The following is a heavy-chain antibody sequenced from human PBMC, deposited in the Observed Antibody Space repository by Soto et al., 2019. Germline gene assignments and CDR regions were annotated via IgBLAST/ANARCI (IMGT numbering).Heavy chain of an antibody. CDR2: ISGSGGST. Sequence: PGGSLRLSCAASGFTFSSYAMSWVRQAPGKGLEWVSAISGSGGSTYYADSVKGRFTISRDNSKNTLYLQMNSLRAEDTAVYYCAKGIMITFGGVIVPDYYYYYGMDVWGQGTTVTVSS. D-gene: IGHD3-16*02. CDR1: GFTFSSYA. V-gene: IGHV3-23*01. CDR3: AKGIMITFGGVIVPDYYYYYGMDV. J-gene: IGHJ6*02.